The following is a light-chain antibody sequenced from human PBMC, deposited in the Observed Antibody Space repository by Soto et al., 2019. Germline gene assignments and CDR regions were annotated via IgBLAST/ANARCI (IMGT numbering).Light chain of an antibody. CDR2: GAS. V-gene: IGKV3-15*01. J-gene: IGKJ1*01. CDR3: QEYNNWLWT. CDR1: QSVGSD. Sequence: EILMTQSPATLSVSPGERATFSCRASQSVGSDLAWYQQKPGKARRLLMYGASTRATGIPARFSGSGSGTEFTLTISGLQSEDFAVYYCQEYNNWLWTFGQGTKV.